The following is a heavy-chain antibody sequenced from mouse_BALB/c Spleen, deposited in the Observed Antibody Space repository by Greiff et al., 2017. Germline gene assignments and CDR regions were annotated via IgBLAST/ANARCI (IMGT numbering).Heavy chain of an antibody. CDR1: GFTFTDYY. Sequence: EVMLVESGGGLVQPGGSLRLSCATSGFTFTDYYMSWVRQPPGKALEWLGFIRNKANGYTTEYSASVKGRFTISRDNSQSILYLQMNTLRAEDSATYYCARDKPYYYGSRSWYFDVWGAGTTVTVSS. D-gene: IGHD1-1*01. V-gene: IGHV7-3*02. CDR3: ARDKPYYYGSRSWYFDV. CDR2: IRNKANGYTT. J-gene: IGHJ1*01.